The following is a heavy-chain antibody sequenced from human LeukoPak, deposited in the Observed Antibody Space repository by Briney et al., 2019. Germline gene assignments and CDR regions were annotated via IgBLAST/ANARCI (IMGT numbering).Heavy chain of an antibody. CDR3: SRERRDYYASGAYAYPFEY. Sequence: GGSLRLSCAASGFTVDSNYLSWVRQAPGKGLEWVSTIYTGGNTYYAASVKGRFTISRDFSKNTVFLHMNSLRAEDTAMYYCSRERRDYYASGAYAYPFEYWGQGTRVAVSS. CDR1: GFTVDSNY. D-gene: IGHD3-10*01. V-gene: IGHV3-53*01. CDR2: IYTGGNT. J-gene: IGHJ4*02.